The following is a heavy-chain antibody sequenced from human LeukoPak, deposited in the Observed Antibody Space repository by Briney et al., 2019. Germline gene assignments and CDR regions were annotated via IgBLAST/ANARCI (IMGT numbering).Heavy chain of an antibody. J-gene: IGHJ4*02. Sequence: PSETLSLTCTVSGGSISSGGYYWSWIRQHPGKGLEWIGYIYYSGSTNYNPSLKSRVTISVDTSKNQFSLKLSSVTAADTAVYYCARGHLYGDDDYWGQGTLVTVSS. CDR1: GGSISSGGYY. D-gene: IGHD4-17*01. V-gene: IGHV4-31*03. CDR3: ARGHLYGDDDY. CDR2: IYYSGST.